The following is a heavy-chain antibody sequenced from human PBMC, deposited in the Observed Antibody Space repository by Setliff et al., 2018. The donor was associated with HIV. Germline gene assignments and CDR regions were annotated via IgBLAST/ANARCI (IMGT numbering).Heavy chain of an antibody. V-gene: IGHV5-51*01. CDR3: ARPNDYDGVTPWGPFDY. D-gene: IGHD4-17*01. CDR1: GYSFTSYW. J-gene: IGHJ4*02. Sequence: GESLKISCKGSGYSFTSYWIAWVRQMPGKGLEWMGIIYPGDSDTRYSPSFQGHVTLSVDKSISAAYLQWSSLKASDSATYYCARPNDYDGVTPWGPFDYWGQGTPVTVSS. CDR2: IYPGDSDT.